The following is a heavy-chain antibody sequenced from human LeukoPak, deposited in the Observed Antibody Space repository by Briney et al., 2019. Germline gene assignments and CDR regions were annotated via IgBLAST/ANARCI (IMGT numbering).Heavy chain of an antibody. Sequence: XXMSWVXXXPXKGLEWVSAISGSGGSTYYAASVKGRFTISRDNSKNTVYLQMSSLRGEDTAIYYCAKEGWYSFLDYWGQGILVTVSS. D-gene: IGHD6-19*01. J-gene: IGHJ4*02. CDR2: ISGSGGST. CDR3: AKEGWYSFLDY. CDR1: XX. V-gene: IGHV3-23*01.